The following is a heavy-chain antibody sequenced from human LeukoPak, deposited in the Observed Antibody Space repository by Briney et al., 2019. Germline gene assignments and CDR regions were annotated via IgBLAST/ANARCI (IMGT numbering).Heavy chain of an antibody. Sequence: ASLKVSSKASGYTFTIYGISWVPQAPGQGLEWMGWICGYNGNTNNAQKLQGKVTMTTDTSTSTAYMELRSLRSDDTAVYYCARAPFMRRDSSGTDTNFDYWGQGTLVTVSS. CDR2: ICGYNGNT. CDR3: ARAPFMRRDSSGTDTNFDY. V-gene: IGHV1-18*01. D-gene: IGHD3-22*01. J-gene: IGHJ4*02. CDR1: GYTFTIYG.